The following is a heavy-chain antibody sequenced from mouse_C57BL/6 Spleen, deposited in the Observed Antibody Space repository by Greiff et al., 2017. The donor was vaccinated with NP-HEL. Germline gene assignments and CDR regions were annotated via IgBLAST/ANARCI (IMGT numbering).Heavy chain of an antibody. V-gene: IGHV1-80*01. J-gene: IGHJ4*01. CDR3: ARGEDSYAMDY. CDR1: GYAFSSYW. CDR2: IYPGDGDT. Sequence: QVQLKESGAELVKPGASVKISCKASGYAFSSYWMNWVKQRPGKGLEWIGQIYPGDGDTNYNGKFKGKATLTADKSSSTAYMQLSSLTSEDSAVYFCARGEDSYAMDYWGQGTSVTVSS. D-gene: IGHD3-3*01.